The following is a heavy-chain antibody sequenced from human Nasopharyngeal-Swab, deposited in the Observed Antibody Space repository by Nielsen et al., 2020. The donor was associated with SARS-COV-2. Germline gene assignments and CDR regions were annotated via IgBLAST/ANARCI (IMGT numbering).Heavy chain of an antibody. D-gene: IGHD2-15*01. Sequence: SETLSLTCTVSGGSISSYYWSWIRQPPGKGLEWIGYIYYSGSKNYNPSLKSGVTISVDTSQKQYSLKLSSVNAADTALYSFASELRIANFDYWGQGTLVTVSS. J-gene: IGHJ4*02. CDR2: IYYSGSK. CDR3: ASELRIANFDY. V-gene: IGHV4-59*01. CDR1: GGSISSYY.